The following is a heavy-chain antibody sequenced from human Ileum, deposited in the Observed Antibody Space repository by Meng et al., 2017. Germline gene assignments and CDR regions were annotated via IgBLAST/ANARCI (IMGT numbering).Heavy chain of an antibody. J-gene: IGHJ5*02. V-gene: IGHV3-21*01. CDR1: GFTFSSYS. Sequence: GESLKISCAASGFTFSSYSMNWVRQAPGKGLEWVSSISSSSSYIYYADSVKGRFTISRDNAKNSLYLQMNSLRAEDTAVYYCARDWLVNANWCDPWGQGNRVNGAS. D-gene: IGHD2-21*01. CDR3: ARDWLVNANWCDP. CDR2: ISSSSSYI.